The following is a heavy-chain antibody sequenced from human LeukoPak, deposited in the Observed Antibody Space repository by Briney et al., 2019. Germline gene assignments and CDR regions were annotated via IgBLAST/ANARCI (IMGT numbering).Heavy chain of an antibody. V-gene: IGHV1-2*02. CDR3: ARDLRGYSYGLMLESYFDY. CDR2: INPNSGGT. Sequence: ASVKVSCKASGYTFTGYYMHWVRQAPGQGLEWMGWINPNSGGTNYAQKFQGSVTMTRDTSISTAHMELSRLRSDDTAVYYCARDLRGYSYGLMLESYFDYWGQGTLVTVSS. CDR1: GYTFTGYY. D-gene: IGHD5-18*01. J-gene: IGHJ4*02.